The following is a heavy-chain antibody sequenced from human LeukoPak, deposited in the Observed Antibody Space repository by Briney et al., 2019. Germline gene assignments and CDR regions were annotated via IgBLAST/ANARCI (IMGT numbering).Heavy chain of an antibody. D-gene: IGHD3-10*01. CDR2: IYYSGST. J-gene: IGHJ2*01. V-gene: IGHV4-59*12. CDR1: GASISRYY. CDR3: ARDYYGSGSLRYFDL. Sequence: SETLSLTCTVSGASISRYYWSWIRQPPGKGLEWIGYIYYSGSTYYNPSLKSRVTISVDTSKNQFSLKLSSVTAADTAVYYCARDYYGSGSLRYFDLWGRGTLVTVSS.